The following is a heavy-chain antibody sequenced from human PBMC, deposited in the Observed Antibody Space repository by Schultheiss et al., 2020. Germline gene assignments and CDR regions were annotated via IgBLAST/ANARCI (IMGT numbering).Heavy chain of an antibody. Sequence: SETLSLTCAVYGGSFSGYYWSWIRQPPGKGLEWIGSIYYSGSTYYNPSLKSRVTISVDTSKNQFSLKLSSVTAADTAVYYCAKDRTFGVVINWFDPWGQGTLVTVSS. J-gene: IGHJ5*02. CDR3: AKDRTFGVVINWFDP. D-gene: IGHD3-3*01. V-gene: IGHV4-34*01. CDR2: IYYSGST. CDR1: GGSFSGYY.